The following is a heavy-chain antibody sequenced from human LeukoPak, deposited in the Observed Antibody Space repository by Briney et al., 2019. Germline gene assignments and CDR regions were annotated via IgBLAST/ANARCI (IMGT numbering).Heavy chain of an antibody. D-gene: IGHD6-13*01. V-gene: IGHV3-48*02. CDR1: GFTFSNAW. J-gene: IGHJ4*02. CDR2: ISSSSGTI. Sequence: GGSLRLSCAVSGFTFSNAWMSWVRQAPGKGLEWVSYISSSSGTIYYADSVKGRFTTSRDNAKNSLYLQMNNLRDEDTAVYYCARGGSSCFDSWGQGTLVTVSS. CDR3: ARGGSSCFDS.